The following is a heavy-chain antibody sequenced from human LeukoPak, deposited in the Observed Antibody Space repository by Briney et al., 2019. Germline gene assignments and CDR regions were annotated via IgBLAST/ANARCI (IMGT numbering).Heavy chain of an antibody. CDR3: ARHSNKYDYDSSGHYRSFDY. Sequence: GGSVRLSCAASGFTFSFYGMSWVRQAPGKGLEWVANIKQDGSDKYYVDSVKGRFTISRDNSKNSLYPQMNSLRAEDTAVYFCARHSNKYDYDSSGHYRSFDYWGQGTLVSVSS. CDR2: IKQDGSDK. V-gene: IGHV3-7*01. J-gene: IGHJ4*02. D-gene: IGHD3-22*01. CDR1: GFTFSFYG.